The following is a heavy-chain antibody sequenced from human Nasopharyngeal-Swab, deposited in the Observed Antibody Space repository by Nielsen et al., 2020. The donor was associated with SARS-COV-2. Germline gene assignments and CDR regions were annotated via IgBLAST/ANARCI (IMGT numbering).Heavy chain of an antibody. V-gene: IGHV1-18*01. D-gene: IGHD3-10*01. CDR2: ISAYNGNT. J-gene: IGHJ4*02. CDR1: GYTFTSYG. CDR3: ARQPRRLWFGVPGDY. Sequence: ASVKVSCKASGYTFTSYGISWVRQAPGQGLEWMGWISAYNGNTNYAQKLQGRVTMTTDTSTSTAYMELRSLRSDDTAVYYCARQPRRLWFGVPGDYWGQGTLVTVSS.